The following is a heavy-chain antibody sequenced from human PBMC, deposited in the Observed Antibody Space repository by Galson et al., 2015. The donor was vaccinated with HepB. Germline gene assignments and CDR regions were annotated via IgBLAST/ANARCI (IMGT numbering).Heavy chain of an antibody. V-gene: IGHV3-7*01. CDR2: IKEDGSVR. D-gene: IGHD6-13*01. CDR1: GFSFNTYW. CDR3: ARDRNYEYSSSWYDAVDM. J-gene: IGHJ3*02. Sequence: SLRLSCAASGFSFNTYWMTWVRQSPGKGLEWVANIKEDGSVRYYVDSVKGRFTISRDNANNLLFLQMNSLRVEDTAVYYCARDRNYEYSSSWYDAVDMWGQGTMVTVSS.